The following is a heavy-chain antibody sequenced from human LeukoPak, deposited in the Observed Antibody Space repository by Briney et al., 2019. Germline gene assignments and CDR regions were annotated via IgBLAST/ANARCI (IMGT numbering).Heavy chain of an antibody. CDR1: GDSISSFY. CDR3: ARVPYYYGSGTYLDY. J-gene: IGHJ4*02. CDR2: IYYSGST. V-gene: IGHV4-59*01. Sequence: SETLSLTCTVSGDSISSFYWTWIRQPPGKGLEWIGYIYYSGSTNYNPSLKGRVTISVDMSKNQFSLKLSSVTAADTAVYYCARVPYYYGSGTYLDYWGPGTLVTVSS. D-gene: IGHD3-10*01.